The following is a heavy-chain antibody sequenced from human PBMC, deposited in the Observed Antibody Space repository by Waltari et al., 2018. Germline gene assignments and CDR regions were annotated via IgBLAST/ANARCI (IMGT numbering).Heavy chain of an antibody. CDR2: IRPTGVT. J-gene: IGHJ4*02. D-gene: IGHD1-1*01. Sequence: QVQLQESGPGLVKPSETLSLTCSVSGDSINNYFWNWIRQPPGKGLEWIGYIRPTGVTKWNPTLEGQVTMSVDTSKSQSCLSLTFGTAADTAVYYCARWNDRGRYFGDWGQGTPVTVSS. CDR1: GDSINNYF. CDR3: ARWNDRGRYFGD. V-gene: IGHV4-4*08.